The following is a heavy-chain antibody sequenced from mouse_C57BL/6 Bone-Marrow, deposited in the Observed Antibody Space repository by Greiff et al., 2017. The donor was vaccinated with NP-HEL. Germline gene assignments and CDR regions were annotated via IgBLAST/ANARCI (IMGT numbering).Heavy chain of an antibody. CDR1: GYTFTSYW. V-gene: IGHV1-61*01. Sequence: QVLLQQPGAELVRPGSSVKLSCKASGYTFTSYWMDWVKQRPGQGLEWIGNIYPSDSETHYNQKFKDKATLTVDKSSSTAYMQLSSLTSEDSAVYYCAKDYLRDYWGQGTTLTVSS. J-gene: IGHJ2*01. CDR3: AKDYLRDY. D-gene: IGHD1-1*01. CDR2: IYPSDSET.